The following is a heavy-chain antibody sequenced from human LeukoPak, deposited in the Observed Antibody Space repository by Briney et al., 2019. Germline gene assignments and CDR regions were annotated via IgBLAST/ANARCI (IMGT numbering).Heavy chain of an antibody. Sequence: GGSLRLSCAASGFTFSSYWMSWVRQAPGKGLEWVANIKQDGSEEYYVDSVKGRFTISRDNAKNSLYLQMNSLRAEDTAVYYCARVFFPQKGGVRGVMSYYYYGMDVWGQGTTVTVSS. J-gene: IGHJ6*02. CDR1: GFTFSSYW. V-gene: IGHV3-7*01. CDR2: IKQDGSEE. D-gene: IGHD3-10*01. CDR3: ARVFFPQKGGVRGVMSYYYYGMDV.